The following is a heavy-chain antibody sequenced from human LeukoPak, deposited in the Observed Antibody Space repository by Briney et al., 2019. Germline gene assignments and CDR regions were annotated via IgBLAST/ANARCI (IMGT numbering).Heavy chain of an antibody. CDR1: GFTFNSYG. CDR3: AYMRGLYYGIDY. D-gene: IGHD3-10*01. Sequence: PGGSLRLSCAASGFTFNSYGMTWVRQAPGKGLEWVSSISGSDGSTYYADSVKGRFTISRDNSKNTLYLQMNSLRAEDTAVYYCAYMRGLYYGIDYWGQGTLVTVSS. V-gene: IGHV3-23*01. J-gene: IGHJ4*02. CDR2: ISGSDGST.